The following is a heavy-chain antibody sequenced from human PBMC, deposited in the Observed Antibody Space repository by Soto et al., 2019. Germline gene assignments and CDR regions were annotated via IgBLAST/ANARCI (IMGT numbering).Heavy chain of an antibody. Sequence: QVQLVQSGAEVKKPGASVKVSCKASGYTFTSYYMHWVRQAPGQGLEWMGIINPSGGSTSYAQKFQGRVTMTRDTSTSTVYMELSSLRSEDTAVYYCARERGLRTVADYFDYWGQGTLVTVSS. CDR1: GYTFTSYY. CDR2: INPSGGST. J-gene: IGHJ4*02. CDR3: ARERGLRTVADYFDY. V-gene: IGHV1-46*01. D-gene: IGHD6-19*01.